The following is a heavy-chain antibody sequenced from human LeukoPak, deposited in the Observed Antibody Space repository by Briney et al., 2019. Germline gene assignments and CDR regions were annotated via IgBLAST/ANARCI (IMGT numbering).Heavy chain of an antibody. CDR1: GFTFSSYG. CDR3: ASGVVPAAIRSAFDI. Sequence: GRSLRLSCAASGFTFSSYGMHWVRQAPGKGLEWVAVISYDGSNKYYADSVKGRFTISRDNSRNTLNLQMNSLRAEDTAVYYCASGVVPAAIRSAFDIWGQGTMVTVSS. V-gene: IGHV3-30*03. J-gene: IGHJ3*02. CDR2: ISYDGSNK. D-gene: IGHD2-2*02.